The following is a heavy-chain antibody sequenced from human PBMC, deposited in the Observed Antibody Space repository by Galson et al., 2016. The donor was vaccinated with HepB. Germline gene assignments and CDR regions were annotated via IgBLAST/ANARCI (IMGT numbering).Heavy chain of an antibody. J-gene: IGHJ4*02. Sequence: SLRLSCAAPGFIFSKYTMHWVRKAPGKGLQYVAGISYNGGTTHYADSVKGRFTISRDNSKNTLYLQMSSLRVEDTSVYFCVRQPTYGYPFDYWGQGTLVTVSS. D-gene: IGHD5-18*01. CDR1: GFIFSKYT. CDR2: ISYNGGTT. V-gene: IGHV3-64D*08. CDR3: VRQPTYGYPFDY.